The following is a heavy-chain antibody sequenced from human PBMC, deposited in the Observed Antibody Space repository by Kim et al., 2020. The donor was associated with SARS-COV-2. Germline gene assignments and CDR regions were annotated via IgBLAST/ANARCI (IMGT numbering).Heavy chain of an antibody. CDR3: ASRGYYIDF. D-gene: IGHD6-13*01. CDR1: GFTFSSYA. J-gene: IGHJ4*02. V-gene: IGHV3-48*02. Sequence: GGSLRLSCAASGFTFSSYAMTWVRQAPGKGLEWDSFISSTGSIIYYADSVEGRFTISRDNAKNSVSLQMNSLRDEDTAMYYCASRGYYIDFWGQGTLVTV. CDR2: ISSTGSII.